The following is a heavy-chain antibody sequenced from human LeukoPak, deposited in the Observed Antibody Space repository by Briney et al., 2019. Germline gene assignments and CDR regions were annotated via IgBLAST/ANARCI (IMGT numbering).Heavy chain of an antibody. CDR2: IDPSDSYT. CDR3: ARPAVPAAIAYYYGMDV. Sequence: GESLKISCQGSGYSFTSYWISWVRQMPGKGLEWMGRIDPSDSYTNYSPSFQGHVTISADKSISTAYLQWSSLKASDTAMYYCARPAVPAAIAYYYGMDVWGKGTTVTVSS. J-gene: IGHJ6*04. D-gene: IGHD2-2*01. V-gene: IGHV5-10-1*01. CDR1: GYSFTSYW.